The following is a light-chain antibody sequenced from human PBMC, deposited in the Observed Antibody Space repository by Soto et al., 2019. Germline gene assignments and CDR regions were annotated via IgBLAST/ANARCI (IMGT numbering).Light chain of an antibody. J-gene: IGKJ1*01. Sequence: IQMTQSPSTLSASVGDRVTITCRASQSISTWLAWYQQKPGKAPKIMIYKASNLESGVPSRFNGSGSGTEFTLTNSSLQPDDCATYYCQQYYGLWTFGQGTRVEI. CDR3: QQYYGLWT. CDR2: KAS. CDR1: QSISTW. V-gene: IGKV1-5*03.